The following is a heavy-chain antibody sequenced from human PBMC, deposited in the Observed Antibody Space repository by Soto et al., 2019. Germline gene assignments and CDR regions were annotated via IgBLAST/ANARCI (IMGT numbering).Heavy chain of an antibody. D-gene: IGHD4-17*01. J-gene: IGHJ4*02. CDR3: ARDPRWDYGGNRVDY. CDR1: GCTFSSYA. V-gene: IGHV3-30-3*01. CDR2: ISYDGSNK. Sequence: SLRLSWAASGCTFSSYAMHWVRQAPGKGLEWVAVISYDGSNKYYADSVKGRFTISRDNSKNTLYLQMNSLRAEDTAVYYCARDPRWDYGGNRVDYWGQGTLVTRSS.